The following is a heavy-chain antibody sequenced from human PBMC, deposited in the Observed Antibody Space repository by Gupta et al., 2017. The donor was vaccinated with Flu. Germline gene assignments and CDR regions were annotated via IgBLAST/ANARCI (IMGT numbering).Heavy chain of an antibody. CDR3: ARQRLQLVNWFDP. V-gene: IGHV4-39*01. D-gene: IGHD6-6*01. Sequence: QLQLQESGPGLVTPAGTLSLTCTVSGDSVSNSYYYWGWIRQPPGKGLEWIGNIYYSGSTYYNPSLKSRVTIFVDTSKNQFSLRLKSVTAADTAVYFCARQRLQLVNWFDPWGQGTQVTVSS. J-gene: IGHJ5*02. CDR2: IYYSGST. CDR1: GDSVSNSYYY.